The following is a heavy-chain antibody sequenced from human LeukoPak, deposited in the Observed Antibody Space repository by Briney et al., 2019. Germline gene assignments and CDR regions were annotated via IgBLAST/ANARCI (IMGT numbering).Heavy chain of an antibody. CDR2: INHSGST. J-gene: IGHJ4*02. CDR1: GGSFSGYY. D-gene: IGHD1-14*01. CDR3: ASANRDYFDY. V-gene: IGHV4-34*01. Sequence: PSETLSLTCAVYGGSFSGYYWSWIRQPPGKGLEWIGEINHSGSTNYNPSLKSRVTISVDTSKNQFSLKLSSVTAADTAVYYCASANRDYFDYWGQGTLVTVSS.